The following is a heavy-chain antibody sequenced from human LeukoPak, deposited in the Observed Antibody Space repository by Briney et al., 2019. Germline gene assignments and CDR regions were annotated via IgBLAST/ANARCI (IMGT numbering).Heavy chain of an antibody. Sequence: GGSLRLSCAASGFTFSSDYTMNWVRQAPGKGLEWVSSISSSSSYIYYADSVEGRFTISRDNAKNSLYLQMNSLRADDTAVYYCARDLYFGSGTYYHSLDYWGQGTLVTVSS. D-gene: IGHD3-10*01. CDR2: ISSSSSYI. J-gene: IGHJ4*02. CDR1: GFTFSSDYT. CDR3: ARDLYFGSGTYYHSLDY. V-gene: IGHV3-21*01.